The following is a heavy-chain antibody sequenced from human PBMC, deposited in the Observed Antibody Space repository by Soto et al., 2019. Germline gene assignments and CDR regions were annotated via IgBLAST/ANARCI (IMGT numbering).Heavy chain of an antibody. V-gene: IGHV3-30*18. Sequence: ESGGGVVQPGRSLRLSCAASGFTFSSYGMHWVRQAPGKGLEWVAVISYDGSNKYYADSVKGRFTISRDNSKNTLYLQMNSLRAEDTAVYYCAKLQVGWELPGFDPWGQGTLVTVSS. CDR3: AKLQVGWELPGFDP. J-gene: IGHJ5*02. CDR1: GFTFSSYG. CDR2: ISYDGSNK. D-gene: IGHD1-26*01.